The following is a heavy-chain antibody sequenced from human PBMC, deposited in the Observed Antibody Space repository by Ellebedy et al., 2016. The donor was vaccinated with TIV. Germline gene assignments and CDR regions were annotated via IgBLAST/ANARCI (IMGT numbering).Heavy chain of an antibody. CDR2: VFHSGST. D-gene: IGHD2-21*02. CDR1: GGSISGSHYF. V-gene: IGHV4-39*01. CDR3: ARLGLVSANGPVDY. Sequence: MPSETLSLTCTVSGGSISGSHYFWGWIRLPPGKGLEWVGSVFHSGSTFYHPSLKSRVVMSVDTSKNQFSLTLSSVTAADTAIYYCARLGLVSANGPVDYWGQGTLVIVSS. J-gene: IGHJ4*02.